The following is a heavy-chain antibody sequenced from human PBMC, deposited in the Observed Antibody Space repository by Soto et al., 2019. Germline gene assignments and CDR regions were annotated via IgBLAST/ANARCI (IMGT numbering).Heavy chain of an antibody. CDR1: GGSFSGYY. CDR2: INHSGST. CDR3: ARARVVTAMPHLVWFDP. Sequence: QVQLQQWGAGLLKPSETLSLTCAVYGGSFSGYYWSWIRQPPGKGLEWIGEINHSGSTNYNPSLKRRVTIAVXXSXHXXSLKRSSVTAADTAVYYCARARVVTAMPHLVWFDPWGQGTLVTVSS. D-gene: IGHD2-21*02. J-gene: IGHJ5*02. V-gene: IGHV4-34*01.